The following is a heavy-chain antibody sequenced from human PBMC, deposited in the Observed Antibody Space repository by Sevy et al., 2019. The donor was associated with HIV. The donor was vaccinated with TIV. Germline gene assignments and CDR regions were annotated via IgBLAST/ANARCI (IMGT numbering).Heavy chain of an antibody. CDR2: MKPTSGDT. CDR1: GYTFTNYN. D-gene: IGHD1-26*01. Sequence: ASVKVSCKASGYTFTNYNINWVRQTPGQGFEWMGWMKPTSGDTGYAQKFQGRVTMTGNTAISTAYMELSSLKSDDTAVYFCTRGPNSGPHSNYYYYSGMDVWGQGTTVTVSS. V-gene: IGHV1-8*01. CDR3: TRGPNSGPHSNYYYYSGMDV. J-gene: IGHJ6*02.